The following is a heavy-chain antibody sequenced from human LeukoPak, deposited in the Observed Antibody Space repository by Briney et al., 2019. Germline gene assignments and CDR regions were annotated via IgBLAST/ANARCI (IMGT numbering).Heavy chain of an antibody. CDR3: ARSPESYGSGSINTYYYYYYYMDV. V-gene: IGHV1-24*01. CDR2: FDPEDGET. CDR1: GYTLTELS. D-gene: IGHD3-10*01. Sequence: ASVKVSCKVSGYTLTELSMHWVRQAPGKGLEWMGGFDPEDGETIYAQKFQGRVTITADESTSTAYMELSSLRSEDTAVYYCARSPESYGSGSINTYYYYYYYMDVWGKGTTVTISS. J-gene: IGHJ6*03.